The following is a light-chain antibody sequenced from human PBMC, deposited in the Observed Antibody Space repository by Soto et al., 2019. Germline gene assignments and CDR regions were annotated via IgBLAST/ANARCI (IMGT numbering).Light chain of an antibody. CDR3: ASLTTTNFV. Sequence: QSALTQPASVSGSPGQSITISCTGTSSDVGAYNLVSWYQHHPDKAPKLMISEVSNRPSGVSDRFSGSKSGNTAYLTIYGLKAEDEDDYYCASLTTTNFVFGTGTKVTV. V-gene: IGLV2-14*01. CDR1: SSDVGAYNL. CDR2: EVS. J-gene: IGLJ1*01.